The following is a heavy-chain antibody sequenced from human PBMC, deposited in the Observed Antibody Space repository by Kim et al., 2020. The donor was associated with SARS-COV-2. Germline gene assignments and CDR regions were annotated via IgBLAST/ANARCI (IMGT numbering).Heavy chain of an antibody. V-gene: IGHV4-4*07. CDR1: DGSMSNYY. Sequence: SETLSLTCTISDGSMSNYYWSWIRQPAGKGLEWIGRIYTSGITNYNPSLKSRVTVSVDTSKNQFSLRLSSVTAADTAVYYCARGRGGYDDYWGQGTLVTVSS. J-gene: IGHJ4*02. CDR2: IYTSGIT. CDR3: ARGRGGYDDY. D-gene: IGHD5-12*01.